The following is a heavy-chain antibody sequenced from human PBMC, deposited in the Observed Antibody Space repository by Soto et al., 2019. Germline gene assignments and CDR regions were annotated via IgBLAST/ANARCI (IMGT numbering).Heavy chain of an antibody. CDR3: AKNRRLRKDIVLGGFDP. D-gene: IGHD2-2*01. CDR2: IRGSGGST. J-gene: IGHJ5*02. CDR1: GFTFSSYA. Sequence: EVQLLESWGGLVQPGGSLRPSCPPPGFTFSSYAMTWFLQLPGKGLYWVSAIRGSGGSTYYEDSVKALFTISRDNSKNTLYRQMNSLRAEDTAVYYCAKNRRLRKDIVLGGFDPWGQGTLVTVSS. V-gene: IGHV3-23*01.